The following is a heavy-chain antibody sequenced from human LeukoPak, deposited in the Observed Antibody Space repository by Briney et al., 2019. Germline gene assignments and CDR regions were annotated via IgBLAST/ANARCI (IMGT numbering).Heavy chain of an antibody. Sequence: SETLSLTCVVYGGSFSGYYWCWIRHPPGKGLDWIGEINHSGSTNYNPSHKSRVTISVDTSKNQFSLKLSSVTAPDTAVYYCARGPLADILTGYYSIDFDYWGQGTLVTVSS. V-gene: IGHV4-34*01. D-gene: IGHD3-9*01. CDR1: GGSFSGYY. CDR3: ARGPLADILTGYYSIDFDY. J-gene: IGHJ4*02. CDR2: INHSGST.